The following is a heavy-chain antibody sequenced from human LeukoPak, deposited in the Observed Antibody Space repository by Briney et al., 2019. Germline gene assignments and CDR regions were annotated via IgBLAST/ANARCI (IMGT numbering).Heavy chain of an antibody. V-gene: IGHV4-34*01. CDR3: AATNYFYGSGSFHKRDS. J-gene: IGHJ4*02. CDR1: GDSFDNYY. Sequence: PSETLSLTCGVYGDSFDNYYWNSIRQFPEKRLEWIGEVDHSGRTTYSPSLQGRVTISVDTSKSQFSLKLNSVTAADTAVYFCAATNYFYGSGSFHKRDSWGQGTLVTVSS. CDR2: VDHSGRT. D-gene: IGHD3-10*01.